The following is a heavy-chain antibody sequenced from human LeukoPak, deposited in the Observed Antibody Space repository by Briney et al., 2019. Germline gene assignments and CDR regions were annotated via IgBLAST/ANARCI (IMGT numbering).Heavy chain of an antibody. J-gene: IGHJ3*02. CDR3: AKIPYEYNSGWYAAFDI. D-gene: IGHD6-19*01. CDR2: ISGSASST. V-gene: IGHV3-23*01. Sequence: GGSLRLSCAASGFTFSNYAMSWVRQAPGKGLQWVSSISGSASSTYYADSVQGRFTISRDDSKNTLFLQMNSLRDEDTAIYYCAKIPYEYNSGWYAAFDIWGQGTMVTVSS. CDR1: GFTFSNYA.